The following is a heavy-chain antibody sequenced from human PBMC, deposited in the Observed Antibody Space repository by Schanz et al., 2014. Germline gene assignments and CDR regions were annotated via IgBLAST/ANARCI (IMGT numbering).Heavy chain of an antibody. J-gene: IGHJ4*02. CDR3: ARDSRPNYDFLTAYYSIDY. Sequence: EVQLVESGGGLVQPGGSLRLSCAASGFTLSNSDMHWVRQGTGKGLEWVSTIGYLGDTYYPDSVKGRFTVSRDSGQNSLYLQMNSLRAGDTAVYYCARDSRPNYDFLTAYYSIDYGGQGTLVTVSS. CDR2: IGYLGDT. D-gene: IGHD3-9*01. V-gene: IGHV3-13*01. CDR1: GFTLSNSD.